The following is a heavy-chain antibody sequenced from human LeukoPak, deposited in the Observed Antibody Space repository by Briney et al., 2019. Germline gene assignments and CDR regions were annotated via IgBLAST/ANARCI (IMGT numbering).Heavy chain of an antibody. CDR2: IYYSGSN. V-gene: IGHV4-61*08. CDR3: AQYYDILTGFPR. J-gene: IGHJ4*02. D-gene: IGHD3-9*01. Sequence: SETLSLTCTVSGGSVSSGDYYWSWIRQPPGKGLEWIGYIYYSGSNNYNPSLKSRVTISVDTSKNQFSLKVSSVTAADTAVYYCAQYYDILTGFPRWGQGTLVTVSS. CDR1: GGSVSSGDYY.